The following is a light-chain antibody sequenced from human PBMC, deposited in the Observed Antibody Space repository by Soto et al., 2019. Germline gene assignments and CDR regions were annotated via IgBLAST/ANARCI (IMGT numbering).Light chain of an antibody. CDR1: SNDVGDYNY. CDR2: EVS. V-gene: IGLV2-14*01. Sequence: QSALTQPASVSGSPGQSITISCTGTSNDVGDYNYVSWYQQHPGTAPKLVIYEVSNRPSGVSHRFSGTKSDNTASLTISGLPAEDDDDYCCTSFTTRTTLVFGGGTKLTVL. J-gene: IGLJ2*01. CDR3: TSFTTRTTLV.